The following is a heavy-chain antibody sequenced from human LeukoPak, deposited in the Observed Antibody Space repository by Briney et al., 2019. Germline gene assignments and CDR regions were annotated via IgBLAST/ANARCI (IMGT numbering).Heavy chain of an antibody. J-gene: IGHJ4*02. CDR2: INHSGST. Sequence: PSEALSLTCAVYGGSFSGYYWSWIRQPPGKGLEWIGEINHSGSTNYNPSLKGRVTISVDTSKNQFSLKLSSVTAADTAVYYCARVDTAMVHFDYWGQGTLVTVSS. CDR1: GGSFSGYY. V-gene: IGHV4-34*01. D-gene: IGHD5-18*01. CDR3: ARVDTAMVHFDY.